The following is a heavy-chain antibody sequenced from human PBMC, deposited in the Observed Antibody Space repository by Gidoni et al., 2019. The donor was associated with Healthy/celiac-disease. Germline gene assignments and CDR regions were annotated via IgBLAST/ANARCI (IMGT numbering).Heavy chain of an antibody. Sequence: EVQLVESGGGLVQPWGSLRLSCAASGFTFRSYSRNWVRQAPGKGLEWVSYISSSSSTIYYADSVKGRFTISRDNAKNSLYLQMNSLRDEDTAVYDCARDPGYSGDDPNYFDYWGQGTLVTVSS. CDR1: GFTFRSYS. CDR3: ARDPGYSGDDPNYFDY. D-gene: IGHD5-12*01. J-gene: IGHJ4*02. V-gene: IGHV3-48*02. CDR2: ISSSSSTI.